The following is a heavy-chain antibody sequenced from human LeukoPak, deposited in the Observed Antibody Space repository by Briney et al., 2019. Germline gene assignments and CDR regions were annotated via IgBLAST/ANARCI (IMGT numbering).Heavy chain of an antibody. CDR2: IWYDGSNK. V-gene: IGHV3-33*01. J-gene: IGHJ4*02. Sequence: GGSLRLSCAASGFTFSSYGMHWVRQAPGKGLEWVAVIWYDGSNKYYADSVKGRFTTSRDNSKNTLYLQMNSLRAEDTAVYYCARGRITIFGGVYYWGQGTLVTVSS. CDR3: ARGRITIFGGVYY. D-gene: IGHD3-3*01. CDR1: GFTFSSYG.